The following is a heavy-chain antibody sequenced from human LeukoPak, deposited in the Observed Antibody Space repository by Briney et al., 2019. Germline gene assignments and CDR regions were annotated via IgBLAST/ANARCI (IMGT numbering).Heavy chain of an antibody. CDR3: ASTEGYSSTWYRIP. CDR1: GFTFSSYA. Sequence: PSGGSLRLSCAASGFTFSSYAMSWVRQAPGKGLEWVSAISGSGGSTCYADSVKGRFTISRDNSKNTVYLQMNSLRVEDTAVYYCASTEGYSSTWYRIPWGQGTLVTVSS. CDR2: ISGSGGST. J-gene: IGHJ5*02. V-gene: IGHV3-23*01. D-gene: IGHD6-13*01.